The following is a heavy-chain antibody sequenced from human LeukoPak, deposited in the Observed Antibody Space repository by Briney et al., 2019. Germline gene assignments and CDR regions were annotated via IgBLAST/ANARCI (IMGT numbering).Heavy chain of an antibody. CDR1: GGSISSYY. CDR2: IYTSGST. CDR3: ATYFYGDYASYYFDI. J-gene: IGHJ4*02. D-gene: IGHD4-17*01. Sequence: SETLSLTCTVSGGSISSYYWSWIRQPAGKGLEWIGRIYTSGSTNYNPSLKSRVTMSVDKSKNQFYLKVSSVTAADTAVYYCATYFYGDYASYYFDIWGRGTPVSVSS. V-gene: IGHV4-4*07.